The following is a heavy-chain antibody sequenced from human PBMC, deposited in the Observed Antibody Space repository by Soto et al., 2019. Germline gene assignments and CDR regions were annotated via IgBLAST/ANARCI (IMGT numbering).Heavy chain of an antibody. J-gene: IGHJ6*02. Sequence: EVQLVESGGGVVRPGGSLRLSCAASGFTFDDYGMSWVRQAPGKGLEWVSGINWNGGSTGYADSVKGRFTISRDNXKXFLYLQMNSLRAEDTALYSCARAGAGMAYYYYGMDVWGQGTTVTVSS. V-gene: IGHV3-20*04. D-gene: IGHD3-10*01. CDR1: GFTFDDYG. CDR3: ARAGAGMAYYYYGMDV. CDR2: INWNGGST.